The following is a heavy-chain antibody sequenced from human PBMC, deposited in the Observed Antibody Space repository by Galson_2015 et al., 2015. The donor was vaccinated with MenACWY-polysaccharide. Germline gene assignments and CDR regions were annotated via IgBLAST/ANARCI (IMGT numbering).Heavy chain of an antibody. Sequence: SLRLSCAASGFTFSDYYMHWIRQAPGKGLEWVSYTSGSGSATYFADSVKGRFIISRDNAKNSLYLQMNSLRAEDTAVYYCARDTRGARSSYFDNWGQGILVTVSS. CDR3: ARDTRGARSSYFDN. V-gene: IGHV3-11*01. CDR1: GFTFSDYY. D-gene: IGHD3-10*01. J-gene: IGHJ4*02. CDR2: TSGSGSAT.